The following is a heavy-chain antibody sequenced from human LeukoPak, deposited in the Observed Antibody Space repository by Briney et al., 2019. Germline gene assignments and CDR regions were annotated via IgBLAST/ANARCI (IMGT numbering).Heavy chain of an antibody. CDR2: INHSGST. CDR3: ARGLRFLEWLLRGRNWFDP. CDR1: GGSFSGYY. V-gene: IGHV4-34*01. J-gene: IGHJ5*02. Sequence: SETLSLTCAVYGGSFSGYYWSWIRQPPGKGLEWIGEINHSGSTNYNPSLKSRVTISVDTSKNQFSLKLSSVTAADTAVYYCARGLRFLEWLLRGRNWFDPWGQGTLVTVSS. D-gene: IGHD3-3*01.